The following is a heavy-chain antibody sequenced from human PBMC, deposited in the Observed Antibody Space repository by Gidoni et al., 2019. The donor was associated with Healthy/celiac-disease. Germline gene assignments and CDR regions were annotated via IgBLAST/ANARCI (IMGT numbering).Heavy chain of an antibody. V-gene: IGHV4-31*03. CDR2: IYYSGST. CDR1: GGSISSGGYY. Sequence: QVQLQESGPGLVKPSQTLSLTCTVSGGSISSGGYYWSWIRQHPGKGLEWIGYIYYSGSTYYNPALKSRVTISVDTSKNQFSLKLSSVTAADTAVYYCARGRSYDYVWGSYRYPYFDYWGQGTLVTVSS. J-gene: IGHJ4*02. CDR3: ARGRSYDYVWGSYRYPYFDY. D-gene: IGHD3-16*02.